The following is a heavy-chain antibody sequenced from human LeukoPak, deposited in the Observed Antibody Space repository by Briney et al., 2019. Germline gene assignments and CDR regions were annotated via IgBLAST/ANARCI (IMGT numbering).Heavy chain of an antibody. CDR2: ISSSSSYI. Sequence: PGGSLRLSCAASGFTFSSYSMNWVRQAPGKGLEWVSSISSSSSYIYYADSVKGRFTISRDNAKNSLYLQMNSLRAEDTALYYCAKAYDSSGYYPNWFDPWGQGTLVTVSS. CDR3: AKAYDSSGYYPNWFDP. V-gene: IGHV3-21*04. J-gene: IGHJ5*02. CDR1: GFTFSSYS. D-gene: IGHD3-22*01.